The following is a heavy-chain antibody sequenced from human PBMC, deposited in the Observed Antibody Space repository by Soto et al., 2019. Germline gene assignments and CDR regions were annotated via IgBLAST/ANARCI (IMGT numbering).Heavy chain of an antibody. CDR1: GYTFTSYY. D-gene: IGHD6-6*01. J-gene: IGHJ6*02. CDR2: INPSGGST. Sequence: GASVKVSCKASGYTFTSYYMHWVRQAPGQGLEWMGIINPSGGSTSYAQKFQGRVTMTRDTSTSTVYMELSSLRSEDTAVYYCARDRHAHRSGAARRSSGYYYYGMDVWGQGTKVTVSS. V-gene: IGHV1-46*01. CDR3: ARDRHAHRSGAARRSSGYYYYGMDV.